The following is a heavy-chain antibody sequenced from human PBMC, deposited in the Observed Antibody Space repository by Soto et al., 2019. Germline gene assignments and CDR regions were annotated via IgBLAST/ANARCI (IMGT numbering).Heavy chain of an antibody. D-gene: IGHD6-13*01. CDR1: GYSFTSYW. CDR3: ARHHGSSSWYGGLDAFDI. Sequence: GESLKISCKGSGYSFTSYWISWVRQMPGKGLEGIGRIDPSDSYTNYSPSFQGHVTISADKSISTAYLQWSSLKASDTAMYYCARHHGSSSWYGGLDAFDIWGQGTMVTVSS. V-gene: IGHV5-10-1*01. CDR2: IDPSDSYT. J-gene: IGHJ3*02.